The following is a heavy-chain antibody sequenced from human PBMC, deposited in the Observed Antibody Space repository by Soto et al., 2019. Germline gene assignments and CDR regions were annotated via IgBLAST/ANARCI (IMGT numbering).Heavy chain of an antibody. D-gene: IGHD1-26*01. V-gene: IGHV3-23*01. Sequence: GGSLRLSCAASGFTFTTDSINWVRQAPGKGLEWVSVISGGGGSTYYADSVKGRFTISRDNSKSTLYLQMNSLRADDTAVYYCAKGHYSGNYLYFDYWGQGTLVTVSS. CDR1: GFTFTTDS. J-gene: IGHJ4*02. CDR2: ISGGGGST. CDR3: AKGHYSGNYLYFDY.